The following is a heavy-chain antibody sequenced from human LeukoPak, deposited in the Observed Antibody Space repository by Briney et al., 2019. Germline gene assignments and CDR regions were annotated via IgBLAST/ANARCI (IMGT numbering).Heavy chain of an antibody. CDR1: GFTFSSYA. V-gene: IGHV3-23*01. Sequence: PGGSPRLSCAASGFTFSSYAMSWVRQAPGKGLEWVSTIVDTGDGTFYADSVRGRFTISRDSSKNTLYLQMNSLRADDMAVYYCAKERGHPLPNYHMDVWGQGTTVTVSS. CDR3: AKERGHPLPNYHMDV. CDR2: IVDTGDGT. D-gene: IGHD4/OR15-4a*01. J-gene: IGHJ6*02.